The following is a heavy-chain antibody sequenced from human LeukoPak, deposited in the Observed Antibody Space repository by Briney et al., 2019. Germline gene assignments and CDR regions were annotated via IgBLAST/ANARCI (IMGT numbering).Heavy chain of an antibody. CDR3: ARDLRIITMVRGVKNY. J-gene: IGHJ4*02. CDR1: GFTFSSYS. Sequence: GGSLRLSCAASGFTFSSYSMNWGRQAPGKGLEWVSYISSSSSTIYYADSVKGRFTISRDNAKNSLYLQMNSLRDEDTAVYYCARDLRIITMVRGVKNYWGQGTLVTVSS. D-gene: IGHD3-10*01. CDR2: ISSSSSTI. V-gene: IGHV3-48*02.